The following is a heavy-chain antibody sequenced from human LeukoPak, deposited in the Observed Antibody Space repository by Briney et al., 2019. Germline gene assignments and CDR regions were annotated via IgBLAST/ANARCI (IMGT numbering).Heavy chain of an antibody. CDR1: GFTFSSYG. CDR2: IWYDGSDK. Sequence: PGGSLRLSCAASGFTFSSYGMHWVRQAPGKGLEWVAVIWYDGSDKYYADSVKGRFTISRDNSKNTLYLQMNSLRAEDTAVYYCARGADYGAGEHFDYWGQGTLVPVSS. J-gene: IGHJ4*02. V-gene: IGHV3-33*01. CDR3: ARGADYGAGEHFDY. D-gene: IGHD4-17*01.